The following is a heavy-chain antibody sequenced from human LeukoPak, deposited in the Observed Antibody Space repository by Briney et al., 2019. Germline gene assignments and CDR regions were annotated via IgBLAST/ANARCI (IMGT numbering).Heavy chain of an antibody. CDR3: ARDDYVWGSYRYTNDY. CDR1: GFTFSSYS. D-gene: IGHD3-16*02. CDR2: ISSSSSTI. J-gene: IGHJ4*02. Sequence: PGGSLRLSCAASGFTFSSYSMNWVRQAPGKGLEWVSYISSSSSTIYYADSVKGRFTISRDNAKNSLYLQMNSLRDEDTAVYYCARDDYVWGSYRYTNDYWGQGTPVTVSS. V-gene: IGHV3-48*02.